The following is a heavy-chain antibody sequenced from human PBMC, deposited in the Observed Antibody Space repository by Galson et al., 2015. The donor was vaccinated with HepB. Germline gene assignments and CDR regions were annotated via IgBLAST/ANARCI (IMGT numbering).Heavy chain of an antibody. Sequence: SVKVSCKASGYTFTTYSMHWVRQAPGQRLEWMGWINAGNGNTKYSQKFQGRVTITRDTSASTAYMELSSLRFEDTAVYYCARTYSGSYLAFDYWGQGTLVTVSS. CDR3: ARTYSGSYLAFDY. CDR2: INAGNGNT. D-gene: IGHD1-26*01. V-gene: IGHV1-3*01. CDR1: GYTFTTYS. J-gene: IGHJ4*02.